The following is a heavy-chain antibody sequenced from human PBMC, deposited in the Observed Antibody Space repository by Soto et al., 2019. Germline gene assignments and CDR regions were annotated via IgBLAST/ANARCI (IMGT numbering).Heavy chain of an antibody. V-gene: IGHV3-13*01. J-gene: IGHJ6*03. Sequence: GGSLRLSCAASGFTFSSYDMHWVRQATGKGLEWVSTIGAAGDTSYPGSVKGRFTISRENARNSLYLQMNSLRAGDTAVYYCARGIGSYYYMDVWGKGTTVTVS. CDR1: GFTFSSYD. D-gene: IGHD2-15*01. CDR3: ARGIGSYYYMDV. CDR2: IGAAGDT.